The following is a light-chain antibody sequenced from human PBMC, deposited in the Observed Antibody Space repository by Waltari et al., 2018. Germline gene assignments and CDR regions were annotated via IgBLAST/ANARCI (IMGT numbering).Light chain of an antibody. Sequence: DIQMTPSPSSLSASVGDRVTITCRASQSISSYLNWYQQKPGKAPKLLIYAASSLQSGVPSRFSGSGSGTDFTLTISSLQPEDFATYYCQQSYSTPRFGQGTKLEI. CDR2: AAS. CDR1: QSISSY. CDR3: QQSYSTPR. V-gene: IGKV1-39*01. J-gene: IGKJ2*01.